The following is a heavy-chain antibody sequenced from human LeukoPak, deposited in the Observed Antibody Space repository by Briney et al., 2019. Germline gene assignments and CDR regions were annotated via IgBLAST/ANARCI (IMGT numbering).Heavy chain of an antibody. CDR2: ISSSSSYI. D-gene: IGHD3-3*01. CDR3: ASLGFLEWLLDYYYYMDV. Sequence: GGSLRLSCAASGLTFSSYSMNWVRQAPGKGLEWVSSISSSSSYIYYADSVKGRFTISRDNAKNSLYLQMNSLRAEDTAVYYCASLGFLEWLLDYYYYMDVWGKGTTVTVSS. V-gene: IGHV3-21*01. J-gene: IGHJ6*03. CDR1: GLTFSSYS.